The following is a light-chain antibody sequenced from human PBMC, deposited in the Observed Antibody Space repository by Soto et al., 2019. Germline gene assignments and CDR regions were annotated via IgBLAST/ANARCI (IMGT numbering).Light chain of an antibody. J-gene: IGKJ1*01. CDR3: HNDKSLWT. CDR1: QSISSW. V-gene: IGKV1-5*03. CDR2: NAS. Sequence: DIQMTQSHSTLSASVGDRVTITCRASQSISSWLAWYQQKPGKAPKLLIYNASTLGSGVPSRFSGSGSGTEFTLTIRSLQPDDFSTYYCHNDKSLWTFGQGTKVEIK.